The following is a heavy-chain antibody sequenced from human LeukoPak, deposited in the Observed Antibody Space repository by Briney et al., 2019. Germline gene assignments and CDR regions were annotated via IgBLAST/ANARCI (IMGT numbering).Heavy chain of an antibody. J-gene: IGHJ4*02. D-gene: IGHD6-13*01. CDR2: IYYSGST. V-gene: IGHV4-59*12. CDR1: GGSISSYY. CDR3: ARSHSSSWSKRYFDY. Sequence: PSETLSLTCTVSGGSISSYYWSWFRQPPGKGLEWIGYIYYSGSTNYNPSLKSRVTMSVDTSKNQFSLKLSSVTAADTAVYYCARSHSSSWSKRYFDYWGQGTLVTVSS.